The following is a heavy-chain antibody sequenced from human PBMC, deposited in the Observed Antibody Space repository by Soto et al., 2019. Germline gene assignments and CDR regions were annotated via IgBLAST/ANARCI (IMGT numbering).Heavy chain of an antibody. J-gene: IGHJ3*02. CDR2: VTGRSSST. CDR1: GFTFSNSA. D-gene: IGHD2-2*01. V-gene: IGHV3-23*01. CDR3: TKHLPSKKNQRRWADAFHI. Sequence: EVRLLESGGGLVQPGGSLRLSCVASGFTFSNSAMSWVRQAPGKGLEWVSVVTGRSSSTYYADSVEGRFIISRDNSRNTLFLQMNSLGAEDTAVYYCTKHLPSKKNQRRWADAFHIWGQGTILTVSS.